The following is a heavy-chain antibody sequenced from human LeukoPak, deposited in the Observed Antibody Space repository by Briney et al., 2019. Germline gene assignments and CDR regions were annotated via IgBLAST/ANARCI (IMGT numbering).Heavy chain of an antibody. D-gene: IGHD5/OR15-5a*01. CDR3: ARNPPLSVPDYYFDY. CDR1: GFTFSSYA. V-gene: IGHV3-30*04. Sequence: PGGSLRLSCAASGFTFSSYAMHWVRQAPGKGLEWVAIISYDGSNKYYADSVKGRFTISRDNSKNTLYLQMNSLRAEDTAVYYCARNPPLSVPDYYFDYWGQGTLVTVSS. CDR2: ISYDGSNK. J-gene: IGHJ4*02.